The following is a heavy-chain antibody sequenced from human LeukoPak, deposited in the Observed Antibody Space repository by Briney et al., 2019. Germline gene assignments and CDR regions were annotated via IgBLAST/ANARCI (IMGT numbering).Heavy chain of an antibody. Sequence: GGSLRLSCAASGFTFSSYGMHWVRQAPGKGLEWVAVISYDGSNKYYADSVKGRFTISRDNSKNTLYLQMNSLRAEDTAVYYCARDPAVAGTGYYFDYWGQGTLVTVSS. J-gene: IGHJ4*02. D-gene: IGHD6-19*01. CDR3: ARDPAVAGTGYYFDY. V-gene: IGHV3-30*03. CDR2: ISYDGSNK. CDR1: GFTFSSYG.